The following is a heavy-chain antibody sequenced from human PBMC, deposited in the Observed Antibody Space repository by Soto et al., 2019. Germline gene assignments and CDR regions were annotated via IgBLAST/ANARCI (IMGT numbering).Heavy chain of an antibody. Sequence: QVQLVESGGGVVQPGRSLRLSCAASGFTFSSYGMHWVRQAPAKGLEWVAVISYDGSNKYYADSVKGRFTISRDNSKNTLYLQMNSLRAEDTAVYYCAKDQGWDYYGMDVWGQGTTVTVSS. J-gene: IGHJ6*02. CDR1: GFTFSSYG. CDR2: ISYDGSNK. D-gene: IGHD1-26*01. V-gene: IGHV3-30*18. CDR3: AKDQGWDYYGMDV.